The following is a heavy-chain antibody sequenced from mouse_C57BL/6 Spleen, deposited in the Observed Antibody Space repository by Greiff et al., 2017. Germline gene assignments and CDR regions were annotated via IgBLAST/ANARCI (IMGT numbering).Heavy chain of an antibody. D-gene: IGHD1-1*01. CDR1: GYTFTDYY. J-gene: IGHJ1*03. Sequence: QVQLKESGPELVKPGASVKISCKASGYTFTDYYINWVKQRPGQGLEWIGWIFPGSGSTYYNEKFKGKATLTVDKSSSTAYMLLSSLTSEDSAVYVCARSDYYGSSYWYFDVWGTGTTVTVSS. CDR3: ARSDYYGSSYWYFDV. CDR2: IFPGSGST. V-gene: IGHV1-75*01.